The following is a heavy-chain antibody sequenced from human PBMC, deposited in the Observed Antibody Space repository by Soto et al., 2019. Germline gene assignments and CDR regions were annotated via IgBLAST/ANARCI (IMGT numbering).Heavy chain of an antibody. J-gene: IGHJ5*02. CDR2: IIPIFGTA. CDR3: ARAKGYCGGDCYSDWFDP. Sequence: QVQLVQSGAEVKKPGSSVKVSCKASGGTFSSYAISWVRQAPGQGLEWMGGIIPIFGTANYAQKFQGRVTMTADESTSTAYMELGSLRSEDTAVYYCARAKGYCGGDCYSDWFDPWGQGTLVTVSS. CDR1: GGTFSSYA. D-gene: IGHD2-21*02. V-gene: IGHV1-69*12.